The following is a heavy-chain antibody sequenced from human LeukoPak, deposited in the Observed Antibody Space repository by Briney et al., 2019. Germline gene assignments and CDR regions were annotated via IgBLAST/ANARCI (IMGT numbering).Heavy chain of an antibody. Sequence: ASVKVSCKASGYTFTNFDIYWVRQAPGQGLECMGWISGYTGDTKYAQIFQGRFTVTTDTSTSTAYMELRSLTYDDTAVYYCARAGYCGDGGCRGGSAFDVWGQGTMVTVSS. D-gene: IGHD2-15*01. CDR3: ARAGYCGDGGCRGGSAFDV. V-gene: IGHV1-18*01. CDR1: GYTFTNFD. CDR2: ISGYTGDT. J-gene: IGHJ3*01.